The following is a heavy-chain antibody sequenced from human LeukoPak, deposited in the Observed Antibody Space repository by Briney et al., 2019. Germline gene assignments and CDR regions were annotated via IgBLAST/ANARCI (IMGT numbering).Heavy chain of an antibody. Sequence: GESLKISCKASGYSLTTYWIGWVRQMPGKGLEWMGIIYPGDSDTRYSPSFQGQVTISADISISTAYLQWSSLKASDTAMYYCARHANYYGSGRWFDPWGQGTLVTVSS. CDR1: GYSLTTYW. CDR2: IYPGDSDT. V-gene: IGHV5-51*01. J-gene: IGHJ5*02. D-gene: IGHD3-10*01. CDR3: ARHANYYGSGRWFDP.